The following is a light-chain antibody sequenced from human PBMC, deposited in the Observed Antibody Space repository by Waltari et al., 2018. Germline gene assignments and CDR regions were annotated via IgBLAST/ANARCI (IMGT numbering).Light chain of an antibody. J-gene: IGLJ3*02. CDR3: CSYVRSTWV. CDR1: SSDVGKYNL. V-gene: IGLV2-23*02. Sequence: QSALTQPASVSGSPGQSITISCTGTSSDVGKYNLVSWYQQHPGKAPKVMIYEVGKRPSGVSKRVSGSKAGNTASLTIAGLQAADEADYYCCSYVRSTWVFGGGTKLTVL. CDR2: EVG.